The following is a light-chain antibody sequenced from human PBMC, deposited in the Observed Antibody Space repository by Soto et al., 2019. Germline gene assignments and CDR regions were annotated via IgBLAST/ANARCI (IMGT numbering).Light chain of an antibody. J-gene: IGLJ3*02. Sequence: QSALTQPASVSGSPGQSITISCTGASSDVGNCNCVSWYQQHPGKAPKLMIYEVSNRPSGVSDRFSGSKAGNTASLTISGLQAEDEADYYCSSFTTSSTWVFDGGTKVTVL. V-gene: IGLV2-14*01. CDR1: SSDVGNCNC. CDR2: EVS. CDR3: SSFTTSSTWV.